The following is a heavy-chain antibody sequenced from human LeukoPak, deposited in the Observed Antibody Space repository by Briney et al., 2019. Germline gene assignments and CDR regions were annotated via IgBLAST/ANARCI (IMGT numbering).Heavy chain of an antibody. CDR2: IYTSGST. V-gene: IGHV4-4*07. D-gene: IGHD5-24*01. CDR1: GGSISSYY. J-gene: IGHJ3*02. CDR3: ARALRWLQFGDAFDI. Sequence: SETLSLTCTVSGGSISSYYWSWIRQPAGKGLEWIGRIYTSGSTNYNPSLKSRLTMSVDTSKNQLSLKLSSVTAADTAVYYCARALRWLQFGDAFDIWGQGTMVTVSS.